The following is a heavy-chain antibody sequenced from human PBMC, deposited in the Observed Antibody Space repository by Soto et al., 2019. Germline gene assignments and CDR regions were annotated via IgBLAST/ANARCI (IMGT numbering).Heavy chain of an antibody. CDR1: GYTFTSYG. CDR3: ARASYCSGGSCYSFPYYYMDV. D-gene: IGHD2-15*01. V-gene: IGHV1-18*01. J-gene: IGHJ6*03. CDR2: ISAYNGNT. Sequence: SVKVSCKASGYTFTSYGISWVRQAPGQGLEWMGWISAYNGNTNYAQKLQGRVTMTTDTSTSTAYVELRSLRSDDTAVYYCARASYCSGGSCYSFPYYYMDVWGKGTTVTVSS.